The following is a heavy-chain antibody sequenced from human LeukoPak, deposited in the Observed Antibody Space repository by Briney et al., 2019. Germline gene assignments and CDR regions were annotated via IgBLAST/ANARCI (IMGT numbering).Heavy chain of an antibody. CDR3: ARDLRWGDGYNYPTGY. CDR1: GFTFSDYC. CDR2: ISSSGSTI. D-gene: IGHD5-24*01. Sequence: GGSLRLSCAASGFTFSDYCMSWIRQAPGKGLEWVSYISSSGSTIYYADSVKGRFTISRDNAKNSLYLQMNSLRAEDTAVYYCARDLRWGDGYNYPTGYWGQGTLVTVSS. J-gene: IGHJ4*02. V-gene: IGHV3-11*04.